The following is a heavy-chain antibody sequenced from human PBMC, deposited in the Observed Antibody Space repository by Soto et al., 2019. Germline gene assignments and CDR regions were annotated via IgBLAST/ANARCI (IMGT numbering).Heavy chain of an antibody. Sequence: ESLKISCKGSGYSFTSYWIGWVRQMPGKGLEWMGIIYPGDSDTRYSPSFQGQVTISADKSISTAYLQWSSLKASDTAMYYCARLPYSYGFAYYYYMDVWGKGTTVTSP. CDR2: IYPGDSDT. V-gene: IGHV5-51*01. J-gene: IGHJ6*03. CDR3: ARLPYSYGFAYYYYMDV. CDR1: GYSFTSYW. D-gene: IGHD5-18*01.